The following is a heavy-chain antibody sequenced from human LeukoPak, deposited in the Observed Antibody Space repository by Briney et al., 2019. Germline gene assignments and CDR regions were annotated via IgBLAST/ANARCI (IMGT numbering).Heavy chain of an antibody. Sequence: GGSLRLSCAASGFTFDDYAMHWVRHAPGKGLEWVSGISWNSGSIGYADSVKGRFTISRDNAKNSLYLQMNSLRAEDTALYYCAKTLRHLCSSTSCPLGYWGQGTLVTVSS. D-gene: IGHD2-2*01. J-gene: IGHJ4*02. CDR2: ISWNSGSI. CDR1: GFTFDDYA. V-gene: IGHV3-9*01. CDR3: AKTLRHLCSSTSCPLGY.